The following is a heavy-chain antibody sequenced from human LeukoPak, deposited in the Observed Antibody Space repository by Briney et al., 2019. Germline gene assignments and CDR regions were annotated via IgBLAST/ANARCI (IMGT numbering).Heavy chain of an antibody. Sequence: EASVKVSCKVSGYTLTELSMHWVRQAPGKGFEWMGGFDPEDGETIYAQKFQGRVTMTEDTSTDTAYMELSSLRSEDTAVYYCATGGYYCSGGSCYSRGKDYYGMDVWGRGTTVTVSS. CDR1: GYTLTELS. D-gene: IGHD2-15*01. J-gene: IGHJ6*02. V-gene: IGHV1-24*01. CDR2: FDPEDGET. CDR3: ATGGYYCSGGSCYSRGKDYYGMDV.